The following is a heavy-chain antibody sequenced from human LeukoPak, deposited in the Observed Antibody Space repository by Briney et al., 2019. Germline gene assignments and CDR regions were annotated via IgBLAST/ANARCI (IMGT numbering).Heavy chain of an antibody. J-gene: IGHJ4*02. Sequence: GGSLRLSCAASGFTFSSYSMNWVRQAPGKGLEWVSSISSSSSYIYYADSVKGRLTISRDNAKNSLYLQMNSLRAEDTAVYYCARGTTRSPPGDYWGQGTLVTVSS. CDR2: ISSSSSYI. CDR3: ARGTTRSPPGDY. V-gene: IGHV3-21*01. D-gene: IGHD2/OR15-2a*01. CDR1: GFTFSSYS.